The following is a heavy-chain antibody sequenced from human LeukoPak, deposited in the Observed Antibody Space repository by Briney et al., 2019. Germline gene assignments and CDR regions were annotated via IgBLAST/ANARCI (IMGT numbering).Heavy chain of an antibody. CDR2: IIPIFGTA. CDR3: ARVEFYYDSSGYGAFDI. Sequence: ASVKVSCKVSGGTFSSYAISWVRQAPGQGLEWMGGIIPIFGTANYAQKFQGRVTITTDESTSTAYMELSSLRSEDTAVYYCARVEFYYDSSGYGAFDIWGQGTMVTVSS. V-gene: IGHV1-69*05. J-gene: IGHJ3*02. D-gene: IGHD3-22*01. CDR1: GGTFSSYA.